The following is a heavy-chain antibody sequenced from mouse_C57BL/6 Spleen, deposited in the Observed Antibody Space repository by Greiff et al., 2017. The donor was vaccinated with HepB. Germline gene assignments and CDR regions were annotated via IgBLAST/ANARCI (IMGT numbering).Heavy chain of an antibody. Sequence: DVQLQESGPGLVKPSQSLSLTCSVTGYSITSGYYWNWIRQFPGNKLEWMGYISYDGSNNYNPSLKNRISITRDTSKNQFFLKLNSVTTEDTATYYCARAPYGNYGTGAMDYWGQGTSVTVSS. CDR1: GYSITSGYY. D-gene: IGHD2-1*01. V-gene: IGHV3-6*01. J-gene: IGHJ4*01. CDR3: ARAPYGNYGTGAMDY. CDR2: ISYDGSN.